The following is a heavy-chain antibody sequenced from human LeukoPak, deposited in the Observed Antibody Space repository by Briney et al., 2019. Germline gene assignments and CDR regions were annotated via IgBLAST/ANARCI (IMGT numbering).Heavy chain of an antibody. CDR3: VKDQYSGYESRPDY. J-gene: IGHJ4*02. CDR1: GFTFSSYA. D-gene: IGHD5-12*01. Sequence: GGSLRLSCAASGFTFSSYAMHWVRQAPGKGLEYVSAISSNGGSTYYADSVKGRFTISRDNSKNTLYLQMSSLRAEDTAVYYCVKDQYSGYESRPDYWGQGTLVTVSS. V-gene: IGHV3-64D*06. CDR2: ISSNGGST.